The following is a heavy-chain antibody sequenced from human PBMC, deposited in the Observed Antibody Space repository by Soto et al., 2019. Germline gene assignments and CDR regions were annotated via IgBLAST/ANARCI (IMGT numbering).Heavy chain of an antibody. V-gene: IGHV3-30*18. J-gene: IGHJ6*02. CDR1: GFTFSSYG. Sequence: GGSLRLSCAASGFTFSSYGMHWVRQAPGKGLEWVAVISYDGSNKYYADSVKGRFTISRDNSKNTLYLQMNSLRAEDTAVYYCAKGGPRPTVTTHVAQYYYYYYGMDVWGQGTTVTVSS. D-gene: IGHD4-17*01. CDR3: AKGGPRPTVTTHVAQYYYYYYGMDV. CDR2: ISYDGSNK.